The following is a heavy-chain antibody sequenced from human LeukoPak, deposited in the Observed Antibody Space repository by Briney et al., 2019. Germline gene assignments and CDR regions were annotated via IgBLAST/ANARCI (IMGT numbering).Heavy chain of an antibody. CDR1: GGSMSYYY. CDR2: IYHSGST. D-gene: IGHD5-24*01. J-gene: IGHJ4*02. CDR3: ARHESKDGYRGFDY. Sequence: PSETLSLTCTVSGGSMSYYYWSWIRQPPGKGLEWIGYIYHSGSTNYNPSPKSRVTISVDRSKKLFSLSLSSMTAADTAVYYCARHESKDGYRGFDYWGQGTLVTVSS. V-gene: IGHV4-59*08.